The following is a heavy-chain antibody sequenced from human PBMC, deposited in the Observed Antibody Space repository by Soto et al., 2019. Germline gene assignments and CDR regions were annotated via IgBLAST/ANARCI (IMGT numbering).Heavy chain of an antibody. V-gene: IGHV1-69*01. CDR2: IIPMFGKS. J-gene: IGHJ3*01. Sequence: QVQLVQSGAEVKKRGSSVKVSCKASSDTFGTYTIRWVRQAPGQGLEWMGGIIPMFGKSNNAQRFQGRVTITADEFTSIAYIELSSLRSQDTAVYYCAAITSHYDSRGLSHLALLGQGTMVPVSS. CDR3: AAITSHYDSRGLSHLAL. D-gene: IGHD3-22*01. CDR1: SDTFGTYT.